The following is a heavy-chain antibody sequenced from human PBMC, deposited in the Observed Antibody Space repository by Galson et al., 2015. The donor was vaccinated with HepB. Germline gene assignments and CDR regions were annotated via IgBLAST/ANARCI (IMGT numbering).Heavy chain of an antibody. Sequence: SLRLSCAASGFTVSSNYMSWVRQAPGKGLEWVSVIYSGGSTYYADSVKGRFTISRDNSKNTLYLQMNSLRAEYTAVYYCARDPPGPDDSSAVDYWGQGTLVTVSS. CDR3: ARDPPGPDDSSAVDY. V-gene: IGHV3-66*01. CDR2: IYSGGST. J-gene: IGHJ4*02. CDR1: GFTVSSNY. D-gene: IGHD3-22*01.